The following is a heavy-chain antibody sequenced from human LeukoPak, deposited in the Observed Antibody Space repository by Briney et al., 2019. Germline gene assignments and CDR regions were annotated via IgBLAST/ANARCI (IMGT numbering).Heavy chain of an antibody. V-gene: IGHV3-30*03. Sequence: GGSLRLSCAASGFTFSSYGMHWVRQAPGKGLEWVAVISYDGSNKYYADSVKGRFTISRDNSKNALYLQMNSLRAEDTAVYYCARDRGYYDSSGYHQYYYFDYWGQGTLVTVSS. J-gene: IGHJ4*02. CDR3: ARDRGYYDSSGYHQYYYFDY. D-gene: IGHD3-22*01. CDR1: GFTFSSYG. CDR2: ISYDGSNK.